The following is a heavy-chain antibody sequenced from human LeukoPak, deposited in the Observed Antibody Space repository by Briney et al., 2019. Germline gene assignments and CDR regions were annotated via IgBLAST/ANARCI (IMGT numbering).Heavy chain of an antibody. CDR2: IKQDGSEK. Sequence: GGSLRLSCAASGFTFSSYWMSWVRQAPGKGLEWVANIKQDGSEKYYVDSVKGRFTISRDNAKNTLYLQMNSLRAEDTAVYYCARDSLGYCSGGSCYAGLDYWGQGTLVTVSS. CDR3: ARDSLGYCSGGSCYAGLDY. V-gene: IGHV3-7*01. D-gene: IGHD2-15*01. J-gene: IGHJ4*02. CDR1: GFTFSSYW.